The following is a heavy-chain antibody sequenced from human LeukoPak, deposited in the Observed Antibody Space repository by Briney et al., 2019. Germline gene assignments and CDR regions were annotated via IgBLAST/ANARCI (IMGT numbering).Heavy chain of an antibody. V-gene: IGHV3-30*03. CDR1: GFTFSNCG. CDR2: ISNDGSNK. J-gene: IGHJ6*02. Sequence: PGGSLRLSCAASGFTFSNCGMHWVRQAPGQGLQWVALISNDGSNKYYTDSVKGQFTISRDNSKNALYLEMNSLRAEDTAVYFCARVVQTGYGGYKTYYYYFAMDVWGQGTAVTVSS. D-gene: IGHD5-12*01. CDR3: ARVVQTGYGGYKTYYYYFAMDV.